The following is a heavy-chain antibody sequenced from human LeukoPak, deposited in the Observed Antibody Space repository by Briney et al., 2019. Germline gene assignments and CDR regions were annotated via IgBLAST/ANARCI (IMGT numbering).Heavy chain of an antibody. CDR1: GFTFSSYA. CDR3: AKDLLYRYFDY. Sequence: GGSLRLSCAASGFTFSSYAMSWVRQAPGKGLEWVSAISGSGGSTYFADSVKGRFTISRDNSKKTLYLQMNSLRAEDTAVYYCAKDLLYRYFDYWGQGTLVTVSS. J-gene: IGHJ4*02. D-gene: IGHD2-8*01. V-gene: IGHV3-23*01. CDR2: ISGSGGST.